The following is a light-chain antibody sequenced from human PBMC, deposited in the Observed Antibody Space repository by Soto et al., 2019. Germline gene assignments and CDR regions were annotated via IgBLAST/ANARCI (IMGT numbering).Light chain of an antibody. Sequence: QSALTQPRSVSGSPGQSVTISCTGTSSDVGGYNYVSWYQQHPGKAPKLMIYDVRQRPSGVRDRFSGSKSGNTACLTISGLQSEDGADYYCCSYTGSYTYVFGTGTKVTGL. CDR1: SSDVGGYNY. CDR3: CSYTGSYTYV. J-gene: IGLJ1*01. CDR2: DVR. V-gene: IGLV2-11*01.